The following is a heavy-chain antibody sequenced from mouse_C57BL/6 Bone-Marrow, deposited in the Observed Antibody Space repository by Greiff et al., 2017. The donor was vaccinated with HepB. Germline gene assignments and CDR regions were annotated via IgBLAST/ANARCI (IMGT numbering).Heavy chain of an antibody. Sequence: EVKLVESGGGLVQSGRSLRLSCATSGFTFSDFYMEWVRQAPGKGLEWIAASRNKANDYTTEYSASVKGRFIVSRDTSQSILYLQMKALRAEDTAIYYCARDAPYYYGSRDYAMDYWGQGTSVTVSS. V-gene: IGHV7-1*01. CDR3: ARDAPYYYGSRDYAMDY. CDR2: SRNKANDYTT. CDR1: GFTFSDFY. D-gene: IGHD1-1*01. J-gene: IGHJ4*01.